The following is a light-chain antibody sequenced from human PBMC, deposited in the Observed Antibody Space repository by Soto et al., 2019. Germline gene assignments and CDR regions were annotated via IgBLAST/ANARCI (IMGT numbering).Light chain of an antibody. CDR1: QSVSSN. J-gene: IGKJ1*01. V-gene: IGKV3-20*01. Sequence: VMTQSPATLSVYPGERATLSCRASQSVSSNLACYQQKPGQAPRLLIYGASSRATGIPDRFSGSGSGTDFTLTICRLEPEDFAVYYCQQYGSSRTFGQGTKVDI. CDR3: QQYGSSRT. CDR2: GAS.